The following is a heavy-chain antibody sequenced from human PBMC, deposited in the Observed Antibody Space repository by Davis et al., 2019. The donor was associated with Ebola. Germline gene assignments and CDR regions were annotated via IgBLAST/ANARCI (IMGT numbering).Heavy chain of an antibody. CDR2: INHSGST. J-gene: IGHJ5*02. CDR1: GGSFSGYY. D-gene: IGHD2-2*02. V-gene: IGHV4-34*01. Sequence: PSETLSLTCAVYGGSFSGYYWSWIRQPPGKGLEWIGEINHSGSTNYNPSLKSRVTISVDTSKNQFSLKLSSVTAADTAVYYCARGKGDCSSTSCYSPWFDPWGQGTLVTVSS. CDR3: ARGKGDCSSTSCYSPWFDP.